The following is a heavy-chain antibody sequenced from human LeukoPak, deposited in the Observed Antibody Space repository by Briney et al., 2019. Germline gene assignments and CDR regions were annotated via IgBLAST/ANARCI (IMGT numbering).Heavy chain of an antibody. V-gene: IGHV1-18*01. J-gene: IGHJ4*02. CDR2: ISAYNGNT. Sequence: ASVKVSCKASGYTFTSYGISWVRQAPGQGLEWMGWISAYNGNTNYAQKLQGRVTMTTDTSTSTAYMELRSLRSDDTAVYYCARDRGEYYHDSSGYYPDWGQGTLVTVSS. CDR1: GYTFTSYG. D-gene: IGHD3-22*01. CDR3: ARDRGEYYHDSSGYYPD.